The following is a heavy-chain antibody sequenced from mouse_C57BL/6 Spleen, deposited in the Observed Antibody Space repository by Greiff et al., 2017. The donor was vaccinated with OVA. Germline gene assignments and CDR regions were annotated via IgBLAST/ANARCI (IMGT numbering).Heavy chain of an antibody. Sequence: QVQLKQPGAELVMPGASVKLSCKASGYTFTSYWMHWVKQRPGQGLEWIGEIDPSDSYTNYNQKFKGKSTLTVDKSSSTAYMQLSSLTSEDSAVYYCASGYEDYFDYWGQGTTLTVSS. CDR1: GYTFTSYW. CDR3: ASGYEDYFDY. V-gene: IGHV1-69*01. J-gene: IGHJ2*01. CDR2: IDPSDSYT. D-gene: IGHD2-2*01.